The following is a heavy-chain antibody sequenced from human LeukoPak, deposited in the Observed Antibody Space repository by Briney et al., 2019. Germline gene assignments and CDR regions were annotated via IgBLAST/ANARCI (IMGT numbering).Heavy chain of an antibody. CDR2: IYPGDSDT. V-gene: IGHV5-51*01. CDR1: GYSFTTYW. CDR3: ARRSYDFWSGSHHAFDI. D-gene: IGHD3-3*01. J-gene: IGHJ3*02. Sequence: GESLKISCKGSGYSFTTYWIGWVRQMPGKGLEWMGIIYPGDSDTRYSPPFQGQVTISADKSISTAYLQWSSLKASDTAMYYCARRSYDFWSGSHHAFDIWGQGTMVTVSS.